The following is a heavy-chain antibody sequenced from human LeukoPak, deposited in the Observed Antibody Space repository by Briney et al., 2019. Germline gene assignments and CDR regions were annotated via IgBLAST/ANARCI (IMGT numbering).Heavy chain of an antibody. CDR3: ARGGYCSGGSCHAPILGYYYYMDV. D-gene: IGHD2-15*01. CDR2: IYCSGST. V-gene: IGHV4-59*01. J-gene: IGHJ6*03. CDR1: GGSISSYY. Sequence: PSETLSLTCTVSGGSISSYYWSWIRQPPGKGLEWIGYIYCSGSTNYNPSLKSRVTISVDTSKNQFSLKLSSVTAADTAVYYCARGGYCSGGSCHAPILGYYYYMDVWGKGTTVTVSS.